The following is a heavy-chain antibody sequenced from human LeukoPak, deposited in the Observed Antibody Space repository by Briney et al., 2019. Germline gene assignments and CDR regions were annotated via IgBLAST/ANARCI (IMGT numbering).Heavy chain of an antibody. CDR3: AGGRTDIVVVPATLRNYYFDY. CDR1: GYTFTGYY. CDR2: INPNSGGT. V-gene: IGHV1-2*02. J-gene: IGHJ4*02. D-gene: IGHD2-2*01. Sequence: ASVKVSCKASGYTFTGYYMHWVRQAPGQGLEWMGWINPNSGGTNYAQKFQGRVTMTRDTSISTAYMELSRLRSDDTAVYYCAGGRTDIVVVPATLRNYYFDYWGQGTLVTVSS.